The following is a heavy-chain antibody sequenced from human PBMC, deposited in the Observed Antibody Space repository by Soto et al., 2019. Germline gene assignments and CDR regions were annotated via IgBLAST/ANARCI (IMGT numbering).Heavy chain of an antibody. CDR2: SIPKLGAA. CDR1: GGGNLRDYG. CDR3: ARGGDPYNVRAVY. D-gene: IGHD2-21*01. Sequence: QVQLVQSGAEVQEPGSSVKVSCKASGGGNLRDYGTTWVRRAPGQGLEWLGGSIPKLGAANYAQNFQGRGTITAEESTNTVYTELRSLRSDDTAVYYCARGGDPYNVRAVYWGQGTPVTVPS. J-gene: IGHJ4*02. V-gene: IGHV1-69*01.